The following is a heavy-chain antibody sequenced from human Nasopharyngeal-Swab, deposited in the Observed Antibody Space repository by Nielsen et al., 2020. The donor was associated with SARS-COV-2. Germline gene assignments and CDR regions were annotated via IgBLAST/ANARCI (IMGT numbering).Heavy chain of an antibody. Sequence: GESLKISCAASGFTFSSYGLHWVRQAPGKGLEWVAVIWYDGNNKYYADSVKGRFTISRDNSKNTLYLQMNNLRPDDTAVYYCVREAPRDRSIGPVIPHIWCYFDLWGQGTLVTVSS. CDR3: VREAPRDRSIGPVIPHIWCYFDL. D-gene: IGHD3-3*02. V-gene: IGHV3-33*01. J-gene: IGHJ4*02. CDR1: GFTFSSYG. CDR2: IWYDGNNK.